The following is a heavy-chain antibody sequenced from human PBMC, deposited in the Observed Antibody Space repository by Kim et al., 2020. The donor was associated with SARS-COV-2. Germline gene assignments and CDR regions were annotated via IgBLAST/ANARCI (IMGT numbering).Heavy chain of an antibody. D-gene: IGHD6-19*01. CDR3: GRGVSRSGLTF. V-gene: IGHV6-1*01. CDR2: N. Sequence: NDYALSVKSRITIDADTSKTQFSLQLNSVTPEDTAVYYCGRGVSRSGLTFWGQGTLVTVSS. J-gene: IGHJ4*02.